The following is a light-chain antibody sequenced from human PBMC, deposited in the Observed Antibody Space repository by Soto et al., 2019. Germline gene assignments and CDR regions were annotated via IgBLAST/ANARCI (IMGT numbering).Light chain of an antibody. CDR3: QQYENLPT. CDR2: DAS. Sequence: AIQLTQSPASLSASVGDRVTITCRASQGIMSALAWYQQKPGKAPKLMIYDASSLESGVPSRFSGSGSGTDFTLTISSLQPEDFATYYCQQYENLPTFGQGTRLEIK. V-gene: IGKV1D-13*01. CDR1: QGIMSA. J-gene: IGKJ5*01.